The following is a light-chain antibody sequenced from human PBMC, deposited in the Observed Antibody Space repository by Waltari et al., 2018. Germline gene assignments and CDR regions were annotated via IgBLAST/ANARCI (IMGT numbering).Light chain of an antibody. Sequence: QSALTQPASVSRSPGQSLTISCTGTSSDVGGYHHVSWYQQHPGKAPKLMIYEVSNRPSGVSNRFSGSKSGNTASLTISGLQAEDEADYYCSSYTSSSTVVFGGGTKLTVL. V-gene: IGLV2-14*01. CDR3: SSYTSSSTVV. CDR1: SSDVGGYHH. J-gene: IGLJ2*01. CDR2: EVS.